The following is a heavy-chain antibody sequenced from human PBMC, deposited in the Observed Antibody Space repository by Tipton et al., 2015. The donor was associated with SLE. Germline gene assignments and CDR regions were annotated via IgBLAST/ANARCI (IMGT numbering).Heavy chain of an antibody. Sequence: SLRLSCAASGFTFSSYSMNWVRQAPGKGLEWVSSISSSSSYIYYADSVKGRFTISRDNAKNSLYLQMNSPRAEDTAVYYCARDLYVDIVATIDYYYYYGMDVWGQGTTVTVSS. CDR1: GFTFSSYS. J-gene: IGHJ6*02. D-gene: IGHD5-12*01. CDR3: ARDLYVDIVATIDYYYYYGMDV. V-gene: IGHV3-21*01. CDR2: ISSSSSYI.